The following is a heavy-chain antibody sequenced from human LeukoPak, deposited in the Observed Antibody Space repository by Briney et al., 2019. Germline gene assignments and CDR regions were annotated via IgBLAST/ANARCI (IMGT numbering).Heavy chain of an antibody. CDR1: GYTLTGYY. CDR3: ARDLDIVATILDY. J-gene: IGHJ4*02. Sequence: GDSVKVSCKASGYTLTGYYMHWVRQAPGQGLEWMGWINPNSGGTNYAQKFQGRVTMTRDTSISTAYMELSRLRSDDTAVYYCARDLDIVATILDYWGQGTLVTVSS. CDR2: INPNSGGT. V-gene: IGHV1-2*02. D-gene: IGHD5-12*01.